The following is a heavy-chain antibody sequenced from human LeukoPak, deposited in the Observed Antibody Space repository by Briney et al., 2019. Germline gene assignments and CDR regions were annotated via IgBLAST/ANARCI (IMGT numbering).Heavy chain of an antibody. V-gene: IGHV3-30*18. Sequence: GGSLRLSCAASGFSFNNYAMHWVRQAPGKGLEWVAVISYDGSYKYYVDSAKGRFTISRDNFENTLYLQMNSLRAEDTALYYCAKNGAGTYCTNGVCYPDYWGQGTLVTVSS. CDR3: AKNGAGTYCTNGVCYPDY. CDR2: ISYDGSYK. J-gene: IGHJ4*02. CDR1: GFSFNNYA. D-gene: IGHD2-8*01.